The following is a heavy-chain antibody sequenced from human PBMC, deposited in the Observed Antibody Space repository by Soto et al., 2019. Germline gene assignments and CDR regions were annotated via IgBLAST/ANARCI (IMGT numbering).Heavy chain of an antibody. J-gene: IGHJ2*01. Sequence: GSLRLSCAASGFTFSNAWMSWVRQAPGKGLEWVGRIKSKTDGGTTDYAAPVKGRFTISRDDSKNTLYLQMNSLKTEDTAVYYCTTDLVSGWYFDLWGRGTLVTVSS. CDR2: IKSKTDGGTT. D-gene: IGHD6-13*01. CDR3: TTDLVSGWYFDL. CDR1: GFTFSNAW. V-gene: IGHV3-15*01.